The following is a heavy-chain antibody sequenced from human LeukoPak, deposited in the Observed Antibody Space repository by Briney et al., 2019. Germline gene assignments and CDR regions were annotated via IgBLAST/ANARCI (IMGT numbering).Heavy chain of an antibody. Sequence: SETLSLTCTVSGGSISSYYWSWIRQPPGKGLEWIGYIYYSGSTNYNPSLKSRVTISVDTSKNQFSLKLSSVTAADTAVYYCARQGMITFGGVIVRVYHFDYWGQGTLVTVSS. CDR2: IYYSGST. J-gene: IGHJ4*02. D-gene: IGHD3-16*02. V-gene: IGHV4-59*08. CDR1: GGSISSYY. CDR3: ARQGMITFGGVIVRVYHFDY.